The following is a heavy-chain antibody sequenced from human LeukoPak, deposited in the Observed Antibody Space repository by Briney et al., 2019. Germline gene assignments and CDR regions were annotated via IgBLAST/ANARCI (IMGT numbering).Heavy chain of an antibody. V-gene: IGHV3-11*01. CDR1: GFSFGGHY. D-gene: IGHD3-10*01. J-gene: IGHJ4*02. CDR2: ISGNGGDI. Sequence: GGSLRLSCAASGFSFGGHYMSWLRQAPGKGPEWISYISGNGGDIAYADSVKGRFTISRDNAKNSLHLQMNSPRVEDTAVYHCVRHAGRAGGQWGQGALIAVSS. CDR3: VRHAGRAGGQ.